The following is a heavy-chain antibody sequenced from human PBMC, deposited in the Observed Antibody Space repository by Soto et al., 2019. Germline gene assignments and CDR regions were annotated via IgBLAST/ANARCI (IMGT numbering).Heavy chain of an antibody. J-gene: IGHJ4*02. CDR2: ISGDGGRR. V-gene: IGHV3-23*01. CDR1: GIFFNNYT. Sequence: GGCLRLSFAASGIFFNNYTIAWVPHTPGKGLEWVSGISGDGGRRNYADSVKGRFTISRDNSKNTLYLQLDSLRAEDTAVYYCAKDRIGVLPDAFDYWGQGTLVTVSS. CDR3: AKDRIGVLPDAFDY. D-gene: IGHD2-15*01.